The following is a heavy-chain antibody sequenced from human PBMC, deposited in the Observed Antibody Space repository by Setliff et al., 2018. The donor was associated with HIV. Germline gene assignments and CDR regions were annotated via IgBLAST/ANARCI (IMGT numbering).Heavy chain of an antibody. J-gene: IGHJ4*02. V-gene: IGHV1-69*10. Sequence: SVKVSCKSSGDTFSAYVFTWVRQAPGQGLEWMGGVTPILHTTNYAQKFQGRVTITADISTRTVYMELSSLTSEDTAIYYCARDHQTMLWLDYWGQGTLVTVSS. CDR3: ARDHQTMLWLDY. CDR2: VTPILHTT. D-gene: IGHD2-21*01. CDR1: GDTFSAYV.